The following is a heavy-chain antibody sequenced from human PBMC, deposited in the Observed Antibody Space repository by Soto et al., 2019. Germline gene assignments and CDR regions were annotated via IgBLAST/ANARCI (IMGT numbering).Heavy chain of an antibody. CDR2: IRTKFNSYAT. CDR3: TRQDPLTAVENDALDF. V-gene: IGHV3-73*01. CDR1: GFTFSVSA. Sequence: EVQLVESGGGLVQPGGSLKLSCAASGFTFSVSAMHWVRQASGKGLEWVGRIRTKFNSYATTYAASVKGRFTISRDYSKNTAYLQMNSLKTEDTAVYYCTRQDPLTAVENDALDFWGQGTMVTVAS. J-gene: IGHJ3*01. D-gene: IGHD2-21*02.